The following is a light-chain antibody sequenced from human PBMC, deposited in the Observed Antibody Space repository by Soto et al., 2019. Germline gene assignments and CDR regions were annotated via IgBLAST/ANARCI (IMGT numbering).Light chain of an antibody. V-gene: IGKV4-1*01. Sequence: DIVMTQSPDSLAVSLGERATINCKSSQSVFYSSNNKNFLAWYQQKPGQPPKLLIYWASTRESGVPDRFSGSGSGAAFTLTISSLQAEDVAVYYCQQYYSTPWTFGQGTKVEIK. J-gene: IGKJ1*01. CDR2: WAS. CDR3: QQYYSTPWT. CDR1: QSVFYSSNNKNF.